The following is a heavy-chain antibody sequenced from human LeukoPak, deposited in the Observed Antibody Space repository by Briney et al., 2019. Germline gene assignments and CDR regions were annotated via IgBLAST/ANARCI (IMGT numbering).Heavy chain of an antibody. V-gene: IGHV4-59*08. CDR3: ARSATLRGAIDY. CDR2: IYNSGTT. Sequence: KSSETLSLTCTISGGSISNYYCTWIRQPPGKRLEWVGYIYNSGTTIYNPSLESRVTISADTSKNQFSLKVNSVTAADTAVYYCARSATLRGAIDYWGQGTLVTVSS. D-gene: IGHD2-2*01. CDR1: GGSISNYY. J-gene: IGHJ4*02.